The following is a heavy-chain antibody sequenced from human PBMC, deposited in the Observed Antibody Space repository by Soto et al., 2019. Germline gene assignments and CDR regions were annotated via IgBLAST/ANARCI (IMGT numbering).Heavy chain of an antibody. J-gene: IGHJ5*02. CDR2: ISAYNGNT. CDR1: GYTFTSYG. Sequence: QVQLVQSGAEVKKPGASVKVSCKASGYTFTSYGISWVRQAPGQGLEWMGWISAYNGNTNYAQKLQGRVTMTPDTSTGTAYMERRSLRSDDTAVYYCARDPGDSSVVTAPAYNWFDPWGQGTLVTVSS. D-gene: IGHD2-21*02. V-gene: IGHV1-18*01. CDR3: ARDPGDSSVVTAPAYNWFDP.